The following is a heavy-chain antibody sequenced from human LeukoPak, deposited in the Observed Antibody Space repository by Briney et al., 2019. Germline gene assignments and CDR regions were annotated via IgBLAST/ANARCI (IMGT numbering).Heavy chain of an antibody. Sequence: SETLSLTCAVYGGSFSGYYWSWIRQPPGKGLEWIGEINHSGSTNYNPSLKSRVTISVDTSKNQFSLKLSSVTAADTAVYYCARHGVGAYFDYWGQGTLVTVSS. CDR1: GGSFSGYY. V-gene: IGHV4-34*01. J-gene: IGHJ4*02. CDR2: INHSGST. D-gene: IGHD1-26*01. CDR3: ARHGVGAYFDY.